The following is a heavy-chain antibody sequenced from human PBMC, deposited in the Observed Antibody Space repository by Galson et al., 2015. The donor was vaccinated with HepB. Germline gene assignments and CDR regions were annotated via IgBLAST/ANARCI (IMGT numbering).Heavy chain of an antibody. J-gene: IGHJ6*02. CDR3: TTDYYYYGMDV. CDR1: GFTFSNAW. V-gene: IGHV3-15*01. CDR2: IKSKTDGGTT. Sequence: SLRLSCAASGFTFSNAWMSWVRQAPGKGLEWVGRIKSKTDGGTTDYAAPVKGRFTISRDDSKNTLYLQMNSLKTEDTAVYYCTTDYYYYGMDVWGQGTTVTVSS.